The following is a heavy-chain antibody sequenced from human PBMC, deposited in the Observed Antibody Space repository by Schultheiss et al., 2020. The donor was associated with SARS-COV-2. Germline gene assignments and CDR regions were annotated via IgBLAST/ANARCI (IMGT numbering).Heavy chain of an antibody. V-gene: IGHV4-34*01. CDR3: ARQGPLGSSSMDY. Sequence: SETLSLTCAVYGGSFSGYYWSWIRQPPGKGLEWIGEINHSGSTNYNPSLKSRVTISVDTSKNQFSLKLSSVTAADTAVYYCARQGPLGSSSMDYWGQGTLVTAPQ. CDR2: INHSGST. D-gene: IGHD6-6*01. J-gene: IGHJ4*02. CDR1: GGSFSGYY.